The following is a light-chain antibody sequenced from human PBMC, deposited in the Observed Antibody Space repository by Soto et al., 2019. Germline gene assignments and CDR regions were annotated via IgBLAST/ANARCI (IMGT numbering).Light chain of an antibody. J-gene: IGLJ2*01. V-gene: IGLV1-51*01. CDR1: NSNIGHDY. CDR3: GTWDSTLKSVV. CDR2: DSY. Sequence: QSVLTQPPSVSAAPGQKVTISCSGSNSNIGHDYVSWYQRLPGTAPKLLIYDSYKRPSGIPDRFSVSTSGTSATLGITGLQSGDEADYYCGTWDSTLKSVVFGGGTQLTVL.